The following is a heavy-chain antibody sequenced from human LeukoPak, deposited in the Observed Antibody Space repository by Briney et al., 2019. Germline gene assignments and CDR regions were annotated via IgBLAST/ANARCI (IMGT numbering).Heavy chain of an antibody. Sequence: SETPSLTCSVSGGSISSNYWSWIRQPPGKGLEWIGYIYSSGSTNYNPSLKSRVTISLDTSKNQFSLKLTSVTAADTAVYYCARESAVAGNFDYWGQGTLVTVSS. D-gene: IGHD6-19*01. CDR1: GGSISSNY. J-gene: IGHJ4*02. CDR3: ARESAVAGNFDY. V-gene: IGHV4-59*01. CDR2: IYSSGST.